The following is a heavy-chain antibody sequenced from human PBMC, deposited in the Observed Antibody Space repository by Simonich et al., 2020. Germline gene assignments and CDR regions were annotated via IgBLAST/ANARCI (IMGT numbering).Heavy chain of an antibody. Sequence: QVQLVQSGAEVKKPGASVKVSCKASGYTFTSYGISGVRQAPGQGLEWRGRNSAYNGNTNYAQKLQDRVTMTTDTPTSTAYMELRSLRSDDTAVYYCARASRGTWWYYYFDYWGQGTLVTVSS. CDR3: ARASRGTWWYYYFDY. J-gene: IGHJ4*02. CDR1: GYTFTSYG. D-gene: IGHD2-15*01. CDR2: NSAYNGNT. V-gene: IGHV1-18*01.